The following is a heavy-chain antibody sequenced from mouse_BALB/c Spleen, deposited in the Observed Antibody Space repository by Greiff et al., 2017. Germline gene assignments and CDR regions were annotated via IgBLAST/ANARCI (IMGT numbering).Heavy chain of an antibody. J-gene: IGHJ3*01. CDR1: GFSLTSYG. Sequence: VMLVESGPGLVAPSQSLSITCTVSGFSLTSYGVHWVRQPPGKGLEWLGVIWAGGSTNYNSALMSRLSISKDNSKSQVFLKMNSLQTDDTAMYYCARDGSTMITGAWFAYWGQGTLVTVSA. CDR2: IWAGGST. CDR3: ARDGSTMITGAWFAY. V-gene: IGHV2-9*02. D-gene: IGHD2-4*01.